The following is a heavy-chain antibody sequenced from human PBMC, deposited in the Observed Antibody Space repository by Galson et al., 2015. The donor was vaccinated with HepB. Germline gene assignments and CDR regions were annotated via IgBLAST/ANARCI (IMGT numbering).Heavy chain of an antibody. D-gene: IGHD2-21*01. CDR1: GFTFGDYA. CDR3: TRDCGGDCYSADYYYYYYVDV. J-gene: IGHJ6*03. Sequence: SLRLSCAASGFTFGDYAMSWFRQAPGKGLEWVGFIRSKAYGGTTEYAASVKGRFAISRDDSKSIAYLQMNSLKTEDTAVYYCTRDCGGDCYSADYYYYYYVDVWGKGTTVTVSS. V-gene: IGHV3-49*03. CDR2: IRSKAYGGTT.